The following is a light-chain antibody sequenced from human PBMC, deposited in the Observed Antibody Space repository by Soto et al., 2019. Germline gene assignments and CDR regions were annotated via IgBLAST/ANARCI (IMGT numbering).Light chain of an antibody. V-gene: IGLV1-51*01. CDR1: SSNIGNNY. CDR2: DNN. CDR3: GTWDSSLSGGGVV. J-gene: IGLJ2*01. Sequence: QSVLTQPPSVSAAPGQTVTISCSGSSSNIGNNYVSWYQQLPGTAPKLLIYDNNKRPSGIPDRFSGSKSGTSATLGITGLQTGDEADYYCGTWDSSLSGGGVVFGGVTKLTVL.